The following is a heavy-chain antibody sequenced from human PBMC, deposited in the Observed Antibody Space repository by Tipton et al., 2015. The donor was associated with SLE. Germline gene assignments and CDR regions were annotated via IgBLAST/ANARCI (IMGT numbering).Heavy chain of an antibody. Sequence: TLSLTCTVSGGSISSYYWSWIRQPAGKGLEWIGRIYTSGSTNYNPSLKSRVTMSVDTSKNQFSLKLSSVTAADTAVYYCARDRVVVPAAIPYYYYGMDVWGQGTTVTVSS. CDR2: IYTSGST. D-gene: IGHD2-2*01. CDR3: ARDRVVVPAAIPYYYYGMDV. CDR1: GGSISSYY. V-gene: IGHV4-4*07. J-gene: IGHJ6*02.